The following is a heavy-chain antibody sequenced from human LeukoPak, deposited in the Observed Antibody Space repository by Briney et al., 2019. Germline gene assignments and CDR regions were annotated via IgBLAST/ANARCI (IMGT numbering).Heavy chain of an antibody. CDR2: MHPNSGNT. J-gene: IGHJ4*02. D-gene: IGHD1-1*01. CDR3: AREQTGPTDY. V-gene: IGHV1-8*01. Sequence: ASFKVSSKASGDTFTSYDCNGLGRAMAEGLEGMGWMHPNSGNTGYAQKFQGRVTMTRNTSISTAYMELSSLRSEDTAVYYCAREQTGPTDYWGQGTLVTVSS. CDR1: GDTFTSYD.